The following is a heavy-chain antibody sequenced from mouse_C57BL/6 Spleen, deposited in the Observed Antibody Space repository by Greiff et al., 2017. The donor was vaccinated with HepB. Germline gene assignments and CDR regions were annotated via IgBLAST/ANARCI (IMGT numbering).Heavy chain of an antibody. J-gene: IGHJ3*01. CDR2: IYPRSGNT. D-gene: IGHD3-2*02. V-gene: IGHV1-81*01. CDR3: ARRDSSVLAY. Sequence: VQLQQSGAELARPGASVKLSCKASGYTFTSYGISWVKQRTGQGLEWIGEIYPRSGNTYYNEKFKGKATLTADKSSSTAYMELRSLTSEDSAVYFCARRDSSVLAYWGQGTLVTVSA. CDR1: GYTFTSYG.